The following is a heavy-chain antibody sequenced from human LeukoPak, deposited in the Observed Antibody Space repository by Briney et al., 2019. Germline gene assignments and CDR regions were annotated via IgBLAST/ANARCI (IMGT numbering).Heavy chain of an antibody. CDR2: IYYSGST. CDR1: GGSISSYY. Sequence: SETLSLTCTVSGGSISSYYWGWIRQPPGKGLEWIGSIYYSGSTYYNPSLKSRVTISVDTSKNQFSLKLSSVTAADTAVYYCAREAPNRSTNYYYYYYMDVWGKGTTVTVSS. D-gene: IGHD1-14*01. J-gene: IGHJ6*03. V-gene: IGHV4-39*07. CDR3: AREAPNRSTNYYYYYYMDV.